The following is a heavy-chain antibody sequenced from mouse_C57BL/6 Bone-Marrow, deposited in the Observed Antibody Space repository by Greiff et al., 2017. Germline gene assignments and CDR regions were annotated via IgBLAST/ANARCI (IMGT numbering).Heavy chain of an antibody. D-gene: IGHD2-13*01. CDR3: AMGTRDY. CDR1: GFTFSDYG. J-gene: IGHJ2*01. V-gene: IGHV5-17*01. CDR2: ISSGSSTI. Sequence: EVKLMESGGGLVKPGGSLKLSCAASGFTFSDYGMHWVRQAPEKGLEWVAYISSGSSTIYYADTVKGRFTISIDNAKDTLFLQMTSLRSEDTAMYYCAMGTRDYWGQGTTLTVSS.